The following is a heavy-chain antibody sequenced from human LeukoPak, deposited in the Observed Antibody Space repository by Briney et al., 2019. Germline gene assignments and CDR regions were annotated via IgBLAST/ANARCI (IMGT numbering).Heavy chain of an antibody. D-gene: IGHD6-19*01. CDR1: GFIFSSYW. CDR3: ARGRIAVF. Sequence: GGSLRLSCAASGFIFSSYWMSWVRQAPGKGLEWVANIKQDGSEKYYVDSVKGRFTISRDNAENSLYLQMNSLRAEDTAVYYCARGRIAVFWGQGTLVTVSS. V-gene: IGHV3-7*03. J-gene: IGHJ4*02. CDR2: IKQDGSEK.